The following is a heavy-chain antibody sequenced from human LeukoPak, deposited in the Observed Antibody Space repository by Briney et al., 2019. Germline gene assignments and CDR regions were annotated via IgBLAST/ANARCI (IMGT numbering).Heavy chain of an antibody. CDR2: ISAYNGNT. J-gene: IGHJ3*02. CDR3: ARDRSQGSFDWLLSNTNAFDI. CDR1: GYTFTSYG. Sequence: ASVNVSCKASGYTFTSYGINWVRQAPGQGLEWMGWISAYNGNTNYAQKFQGRVTMTTDTSTTTAYMELRSLRSDDTAVYYCARDRSQGSFDWLLSNTNAFDIWGQGTMVSVSS. D-gene: IGHD3-9*01. V-gene: IGHV1-18*01.